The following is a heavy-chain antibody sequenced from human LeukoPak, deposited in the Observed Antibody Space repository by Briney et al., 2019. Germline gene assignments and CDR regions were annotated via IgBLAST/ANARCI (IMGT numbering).Heavy chain of an antibody. Sequence: ASVTVSCKASGYTFTSYGISWVRQAPGQGLEWMGWISAYNGNTNYAQKLQGRVTMTTDTSTSTAYMELRSLRSDDTAVYYCARTYYYDSSGHSDYWGQGTLVTVSS. CDR2: ISAYNGNT. CDR3: ARTYYYDSSGHSDY. J-gene: IGHJ4*02. CDR1: GYTFTSYG. D-gene: IGHD3-22*01. V-gene: IGHV1-18*01.